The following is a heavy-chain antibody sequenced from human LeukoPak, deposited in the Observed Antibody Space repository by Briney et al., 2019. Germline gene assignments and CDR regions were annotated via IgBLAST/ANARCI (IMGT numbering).Heavy chain of an antibody. CDR2: IYWNDDR. Sequence: SGPTLVNPTQTLTLTCSFSGFSFSTSGVGVGWIRQPPGKALEWLALIYWNDDRRYSPSLKSRLTITKDTSKTQVVLTMTNMDPVDTATYYCAHSMVRGVILDYWGQGTLVTVSS. J-gene: IGHJ4*02. CDR3: AHSMVRGVILDY. V-gene: IGHV2-5*01. CDR1: GFSFSTSGVG. D-gene: IGHD3-10*01.